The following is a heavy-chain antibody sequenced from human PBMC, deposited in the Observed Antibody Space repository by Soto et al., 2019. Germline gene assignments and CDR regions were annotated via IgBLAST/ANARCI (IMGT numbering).Heavy chain of an antibody. J-gene: IGHJ4*02. D-gene: IGHD4-4*01. Sequence: PGGSLRLSCVASGFTFTNYWMIWVRQPPGKGLEWVANMKPDGGEINYVDSVKGRFTISRDNAKNLMYLQMNSLSVEDTAVYYCGRDRGYSSFDYWGQGTPVTVSS. CDR3: GRDRGYSSFDY. CDR1: GFTFTNYW. V-gene: IGHV3-7*03. CDR2: MKPDGGEI.